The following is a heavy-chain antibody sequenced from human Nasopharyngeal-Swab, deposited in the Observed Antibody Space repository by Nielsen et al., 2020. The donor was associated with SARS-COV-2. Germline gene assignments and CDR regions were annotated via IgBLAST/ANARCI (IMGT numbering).Heavy chain of an antibody. CDR3: ARDGIAAAGYYYYYYGMDV. V-gene: IGHV6-1*01. CDR2: TYYRSKWYN. Sequence: WIRQSPSRGLEWLGRTYYRSKWYNDYAVSVKSRITINPDTSKNQLSLQLNSVTPEDTAVYYCARDGIAAAGYYYYYYGMDVWCQGTTVTVSS. J-gene: IGHJ6*02. D-gene: IGHD6-13*01.